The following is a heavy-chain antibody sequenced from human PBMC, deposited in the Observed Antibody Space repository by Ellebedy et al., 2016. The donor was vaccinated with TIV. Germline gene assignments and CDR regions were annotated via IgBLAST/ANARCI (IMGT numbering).Heavy chain of an antibody. Sequence: GGSLRLXXAASGFTFSSYGMHWVRQAPGKGLEWVAVISYDGSNKYYADSVKGRFTISRDNSKNTLYLQMNSLRAEDTAVYYCAKGIAVAANYWGQGTQFTVSS. CDR3: AKGIAVAANY. D-gene: IGHD6-19*01. J-gene: IGHJ4*02. CDR1: GFTFSSYG. V-gene: IGHV3-30*18. CDR2: ISYDGSNK.